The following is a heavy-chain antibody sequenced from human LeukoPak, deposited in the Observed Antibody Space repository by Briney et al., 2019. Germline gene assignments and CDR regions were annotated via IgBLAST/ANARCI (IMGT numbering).Heavy chain of an antibody. D-gene: IGHD6-13*01. CDR2: ISGSGGST. Sequence: GGSLRLSCAASGFTFSSYAMGWVRQAPGKGLEWVSAISGSGGSTYYADSVKGRFTISRDNSKNTLYLQMNSLRAEDTAVYYCAKDGLAAADPTEDYWGQGTLVTVSS. CDR3: AKDGLAAADPTEDY. V-gene: IGHV3-23*01. CDR1: GFTFSSYA. J-gene: IGHJ4*02.